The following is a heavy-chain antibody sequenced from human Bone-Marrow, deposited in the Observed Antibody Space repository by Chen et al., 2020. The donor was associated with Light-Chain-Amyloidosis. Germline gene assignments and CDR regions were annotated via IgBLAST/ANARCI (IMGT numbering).Heavy chain of an antibody. Sequence: QVQLQESGPGLVRPSQTLSLTCTVSGVSISSAGYYWSWIRQHPGKGLEWIGHIFYSGSTYANPSLKRRVAISVDTSKNQFSLKVSSVTAADTAVYYCARADASYYYYGMDVWGQGTTVTVSS. CDR2: IFYSGST. V-gene: IGHV4-31*03. CDR1: GVSISSAGYY. CDR3: ARADASYYYYGMDV. J-gene: IGHJ6*02.